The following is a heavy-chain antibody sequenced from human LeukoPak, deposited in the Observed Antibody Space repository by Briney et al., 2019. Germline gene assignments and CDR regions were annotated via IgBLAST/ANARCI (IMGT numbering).Heavy chain of an antibody. CDR2: ISYDGSNK. CDR3: AKDEGSSSWYYFDY. J-gene: IGHJ4*02. Sequence: GGSLRLSCAASGFTFSSYGMHWVRQAPGKGLEWVAVISYDGSNKYYADSVKGRFTISRDNSKITLYLQMNSLRAEDTAVYYCAKDEGSSSWYYFDYWGQGTLVTVSS. D-gene: IGHD6-13*01. CDR1: GFTFSSYG. V-gene: IGHV3-30*18.